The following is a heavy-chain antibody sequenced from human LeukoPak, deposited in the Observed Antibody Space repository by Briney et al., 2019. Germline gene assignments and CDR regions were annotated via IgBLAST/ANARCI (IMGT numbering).Heavy chain of an antibody. CDR1: GYSFTSYW. Sequence: GESLKISCVGSGYSFTSYWIGWVRQMPGKGLEYMGIIYPGDSDTRYSPSFQGQVTFSAAKSICTAYLQWSSLQASDTAMYYCATGYGSGRGAFDIWGQGTMVTVSS. J-gene: IGHJ3*02. CDR3: ATGYGSGRGAFDI. D-gene: IGHD6-19*01. V-gene: IGHV5-51*01. CDR2: IYPGDSDT.